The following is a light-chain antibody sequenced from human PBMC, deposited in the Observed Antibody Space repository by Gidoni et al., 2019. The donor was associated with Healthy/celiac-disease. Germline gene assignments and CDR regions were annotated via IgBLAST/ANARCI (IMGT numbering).Light chain of an antibody. CDR2: DAS. V-gene: IGKV1-33*01. J-gene: IGKJ5*01. CDR3: QQYDNPSIT. CDR1: QDISNY. Sequence: SCCSASVGDRVTITCQASQDISNYLNWYQQKPGKAPKLLIYDASNLETGVPSRFSGSGSGTDFTFTISSLQPEDIATYYCQQYDNPSITFXXXTRLEIK.